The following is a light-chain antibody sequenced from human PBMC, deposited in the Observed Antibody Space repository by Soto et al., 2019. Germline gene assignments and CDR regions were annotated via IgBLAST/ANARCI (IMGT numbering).Light chain of an antibody. V-gene: IGKV3-20*01. CDR2: AAS. CDR1: QSLSSTY. Sequence: EIVLTQSPGTLSLSPGDRATLTCRASQSLSSTYLAWYQQRPGQAPRLLIYAASTRATGIPDRFSGSESGTDVTLTISRLEPEDFGVYYCQQYGNSPWTFGQGTRV. CDR3: QQYGNSPWT. J-gene: IGKJ1*01.